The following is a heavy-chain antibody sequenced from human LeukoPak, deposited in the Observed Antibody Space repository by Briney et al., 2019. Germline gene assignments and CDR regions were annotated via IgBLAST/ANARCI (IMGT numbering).Heavy chain of an antibody. CDR2: ISYDGSNK. CDR3: ARDWVPSRSGYYYAYFQH. J-gene: IGHJ1*01. D-gene: IGHD3-22*01. V-gene: IGHV3-30-3*01. Sequence: PGGSLRLSCAASGFTFSSYAMHWVRQAPGKGLEWVAVISYDGSNKYYADSVKGRFTISRDNSKNTLYLQMNSLRAEDTAVYYCARDWVPSRSGYYYAYFQHWGQGTLVTVSS. CDR1: GFTFSSYA.